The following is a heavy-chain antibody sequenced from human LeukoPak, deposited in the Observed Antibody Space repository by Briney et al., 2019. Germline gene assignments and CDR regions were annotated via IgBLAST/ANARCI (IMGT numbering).Heavy chain of an antibody. CDR2: ISSSGSTI. CDR1: GFTFSHYW. Sequence: AGGSLRLSCAASGFTFSHYWMTWVRQAPGKGLEWVSYISSSGSTIYYADSVKGRFTISRDNAKNSLYLQMNSLRAEDTAVYYCAELGITMIGGVWGKGTTVTISS. V-gene: IGHV3-48*04. J-gene: IGHJ6*04. D-gene: IGHD3-10*02. CDR3: AELGITMIGGV.